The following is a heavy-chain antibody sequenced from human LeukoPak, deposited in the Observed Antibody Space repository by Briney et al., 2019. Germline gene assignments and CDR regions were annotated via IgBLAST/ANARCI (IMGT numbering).Heavy chain of an antibody. D-gene: IGHD1-1*01. CDR1: GGTFSSYT. V-gene: IGHV1-69*02. J-gene: IGHJ5*02. CDR2: IIPILGIA. Sequence: SVKVSCKASGGTFSSYTISWVRQAPGQGLEWMGRIIPILGIANYAQKFQGRVTITADKSTSAAYMELSSLRSEDTAVYYCARTIVVQPEGWFDPWGQGTLVTVSS. CDR3: ARTIVVQPEGWFDP.